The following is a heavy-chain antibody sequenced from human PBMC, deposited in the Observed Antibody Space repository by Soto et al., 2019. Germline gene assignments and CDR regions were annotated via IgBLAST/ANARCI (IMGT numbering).Heavy chain of an antibody. D-gene: IGHD1-1*01. Sequence: QSXGSLRLSCAASGFTISSNTMYWVRQAPGKGLEWVSAISERGDTTHYADSVKGRFTISRDTSKNTLYLQLNTMRADDTAVYYCAKDKPGTTSFDDWGQGTQVTVSS. V-gene: IGHV3-23*01. CDR1: GFTISSNT. CDR3: AKDKPGTTSFDD. CDR2: ISERGDTT. J-gene: IGHJ4*02.